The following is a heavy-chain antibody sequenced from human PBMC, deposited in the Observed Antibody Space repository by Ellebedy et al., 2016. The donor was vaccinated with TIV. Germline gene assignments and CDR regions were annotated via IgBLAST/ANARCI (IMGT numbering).Heavy chain of an antibody. CDR2: IMPIFGAA. Sequence: AASVKVSCKASGGTFSKYAINWVRQAPGQGLEWMGGIMPIFGAADYAQKFQGRVTITADESTSTAYMELTSLRSEDTAVYYCARDQRTAPGLLGYWGQGTLVTVST. V-gene: IGHV1-69*13. CDR3: ARDQRTAPGLLGY. CDR1: GGTFSKYA. D-gene: IGHD6-13*01. J-gene: IGHJ4*02.